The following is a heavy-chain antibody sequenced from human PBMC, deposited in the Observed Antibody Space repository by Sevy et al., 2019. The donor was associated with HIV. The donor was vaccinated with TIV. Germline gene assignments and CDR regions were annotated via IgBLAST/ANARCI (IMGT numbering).Heavy chain of an antibody. D-gene: IGHD2-8*01. CDR1: GMNLSSYW. CDR3: VRAILIHGSL. Sequence: GGSLRLSCVASGMNLSSYWMSWVRQAPGKGLEWVANIKQDGSVMYYVDSVKGRFTISRDNARNLSYLQMNSLRVEDTALYYCVRAILIHGSLWGQGTLVTVSS. CDR2: IKQDGSVM. V-gene: IGHV3-7*01. J-gene: IGHJ4*02.